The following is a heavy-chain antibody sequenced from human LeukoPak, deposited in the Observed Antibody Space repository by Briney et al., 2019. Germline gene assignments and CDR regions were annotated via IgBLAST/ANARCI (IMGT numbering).Heavy chain of an antibody. Sequence: SVKVSCKASGGTFSSYAISWVRQAPGQGLEWMGGIIPIFGTANYAQKFQGRVTITADKSTGTAYMELSSLRSEDTAVYYCARGAGSSWYTDWHNYYYYMDVWGKGTTVTVSS. CDR2: IIPIFGTA. D-gene: IGHD6-13*01. CDR1: GGTFSSYA. CDR3: ARGAGSSWYTDWHNYYYYMDV. J-gene: IGHJ6*03. V-gene: IGHV1-69*06.